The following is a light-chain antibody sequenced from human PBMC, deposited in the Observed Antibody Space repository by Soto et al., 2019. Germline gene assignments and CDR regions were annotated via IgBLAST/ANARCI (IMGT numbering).Light chain of an antibody. CDR3: QQYNNWPGT. Sequence: DIQMTQSPSSLSSCGGDRVTISCRASQGIRNDLGWYQQRPGKAPERLIYAASSLHSGVPSRFSGSGSGTEFTLTISSLQSEDFAVYYCQQYNNWPGTFGQGTKVDIK. V-gene: IGKV1-17*01. CDR2: AAS. CDR1: QGIRND. J-gene: IGKJ1*01.